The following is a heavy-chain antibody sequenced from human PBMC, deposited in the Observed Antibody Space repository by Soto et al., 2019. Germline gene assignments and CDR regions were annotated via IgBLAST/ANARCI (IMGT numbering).Heavy chain of an antibody. Sequence: QVQLVESGGGVVQPGRSLRLSCAASGFSFSSYAMHWVRQAPGKGLEWVAVISYDGSNKYYADSVKGRFTISRDNSKNTLYLQMNSLRAEDTAVHYCARWGYGDPSSGMDVWGQGTTVTVSS. CDR1: GFSFSSYA. CDR3: ARWGYGDPSSGMDV. V-gene: IGHV3-30-3*01. J-gene: IGHJ6*02. D-gene: IGHD4-17*01. CDR2: ISYDGSNK.